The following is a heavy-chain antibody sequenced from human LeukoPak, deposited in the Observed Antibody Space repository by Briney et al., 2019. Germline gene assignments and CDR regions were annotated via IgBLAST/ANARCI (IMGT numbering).Heavy chain of an antibody. D-gene: IGHD1-26*01. CDR1: GYTFTSYG. J-gene: IGHJ5*02. V-gene: IGHV1-18*01. Sequence: ASVKDSCKASGYTFTSYGISWVRQAPGQGLEWMGWISAYNGNTNYAQKLQGRVTMTTDTSTSTAYMGLRSLRSDDTAVYYCARAGLLGNDDNWFDPWGQGTLVTVSS. CDR3: ARAGLLGNDDNWFDP. CDR2: ISAYNGNT.